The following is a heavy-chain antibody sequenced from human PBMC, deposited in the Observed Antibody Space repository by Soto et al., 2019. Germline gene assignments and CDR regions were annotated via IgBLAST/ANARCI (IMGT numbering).Heavy chain of an antibody. D-gene: IGHD2-8*01. CDR3: ARSQSNGAMDV. V-gene: IGHV3-21*01. CDR1: AFTFSSYS. J-gene: IGHJ6*02. Sequence: PGGSLRLSCVGSAFTFSSYSLNWVLQAPGKGLEWVSSITSGSSFIDYADSVKGRFTISRDDAKNSLFLQMSSLRADDTAVYYCARSQSNGAMDVWGQGTTVTV. CDR2: ITSGSSFI.